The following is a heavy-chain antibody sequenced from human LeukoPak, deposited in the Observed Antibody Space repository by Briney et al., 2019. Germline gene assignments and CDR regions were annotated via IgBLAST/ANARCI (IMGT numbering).Heavy chain of an antibody. D-gene: IGHD5-18*01. Sequence: ASVKVPCKATGFIFTDYYIHWVRQAPGQGLEWMGWMNCNNGGTNYAQKFRGRVTMTRDTSTSTGYMELSSLRSDDTAVYYCARDKAGAMGDFDYWGQGTLVTVSS. CDR2: MNCNNGGT. J-gene: IGHJ4*02. V-gene: IGHV1-2*02. CDR1: GFIFTDYY. CDR3: ARDKAGAMGDFDY.